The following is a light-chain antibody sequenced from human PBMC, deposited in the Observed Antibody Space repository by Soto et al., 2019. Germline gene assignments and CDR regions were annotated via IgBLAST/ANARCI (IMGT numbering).Light chain of an antibody. Sequence: QSVLTQPPSASGTPGQRVTISCSGSNSNIGSNTVNWYQQLPGTAPKLLIYYDNLRPSGVPDRISGSKSGTSASLAISGLQSDDEADYYSAAWDDSLNGRVFGNGTKVTVL. CDR2: YDN. CDR3: AAWDDSLNGRV. J-gene: IGLJ1*01. V-gene: IGLV1-44*01. CDR1: NSNIGSNT.